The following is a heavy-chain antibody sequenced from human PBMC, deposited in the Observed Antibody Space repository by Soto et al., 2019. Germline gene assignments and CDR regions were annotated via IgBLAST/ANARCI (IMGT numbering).Heavy chain of an antibody. J-gene: IGHJ3*02. V-gene: IGHV4-39*01. D-gene: IGHD6-13*01. Sequence: QLQLQESGPGLVKPSETLSLTCTVSGGSISSSSYYWGWIRQPPGKGLEWIGSIYYSGSTYYNPSLKSRVTISVDTSKNQFSLKLSSVTAADTAVYYCARWGRSEPGIAAAADDAFDIWGQGTMVTVSS. CDR1: GGSISSSSYY. CDR3: ARWGRSEPGIAAAADDAFDI. CDR2: IYYSGST.